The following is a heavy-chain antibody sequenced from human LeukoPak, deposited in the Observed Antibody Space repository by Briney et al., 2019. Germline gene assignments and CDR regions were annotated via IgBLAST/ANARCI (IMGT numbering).Heavy chain of an antibody. CDR2: IRDSGEA. V-gene: IGHV3-66*03. J-gene: IGHJ5*02. CDR1: GFRVSDYY. Sequence: GRSLRLSCAVSGFRVSDYYVSWVRQAPGKGLEWVGLIRDSGEAFYADFARGRFAISRDESENTLYLQMNSLRVEDTAVYFCARDRAANQDWVEFDPWGQGTPVIVSS. D-gene: IGHD3/OR15-3a*01. CDR3: ARDRAANQDWVEFDP.